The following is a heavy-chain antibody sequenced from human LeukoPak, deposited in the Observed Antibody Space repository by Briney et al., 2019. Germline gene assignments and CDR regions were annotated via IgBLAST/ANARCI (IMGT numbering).Heavy chain of an antibody. CDR3: AKDHTIVGATAFDY. CDR1: GFTFSSYG. J-gene: IGHJ4*02. Sequence: PGRSLRLSCAASGFTFSSYGMHWVRQAPGKGLEWVAVISYDGNYTYYADSVKGRFTISRDNSKNTLYLQMNSLRAEDTAVYYCAKDHTIVGATAFDYWGQGTLVTVSS. V-gene: IGHV3-30*18. D-gene: IGHD1-26*01. CDR2: ISYDGNYT.